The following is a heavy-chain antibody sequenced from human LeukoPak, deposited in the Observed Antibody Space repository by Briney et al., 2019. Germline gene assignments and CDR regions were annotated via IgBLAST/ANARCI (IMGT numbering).Heavy chain of an antibody. CDR1: GYTFTSYY. Sequence: APVKVSCKASGYTFTSYYMHWVRQAPGQGLEWMGIINPSGGSTSYAQKFQGRVTMTRDMSTSTVYMELSSLRSEDTAVYYCARFMPTNHYCGGDCYTDYWGQGTLVTVSS. CDR2: INPSGGST. J-gene: IGHJ4*02. D-gene: IGHD2-21*02. CDR3: ARFMPTNHYCGGDCYTDY. V-gene: IGHV1-46*01.